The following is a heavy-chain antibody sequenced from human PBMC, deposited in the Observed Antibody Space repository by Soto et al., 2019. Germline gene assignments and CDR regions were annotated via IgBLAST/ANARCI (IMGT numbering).Heavy chain of an antibody. CDR1: GFTFSSYA. J-gene: IGHJ6*02. CDR3: ARDPENTPYGGDYGMDV. Sequence: GGSLRLSCAASGFTFSSYAMHWVRQAPGKGLEWVAVISYDGSNKYYADSVKGRFTISRDNSKNTLYLQMNSLRAEDTAVYYCARDPENTPYGGDYGMDVWGQGTTVTVSS. D-gene: IGHD1-26*01. V-gene: IGHV3-30-3*01. CDR2: ISYDGSNK.